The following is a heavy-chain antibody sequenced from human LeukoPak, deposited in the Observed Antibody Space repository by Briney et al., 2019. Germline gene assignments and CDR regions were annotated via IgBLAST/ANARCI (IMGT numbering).Heavy chain of an antibody. J-gene: IGHJ4*02. V-gene: IGHV3-21*01. CDR2: ISSSSSYI. Sequence: GGSLRLSCAASGFTFSSYSMNWVRQAPGKGLEWVSSISSSSSYIYYADSVKGRFTISRDNAENSLYLQMNSLRAEDTAVYYCASVGIAAAETFDYWGQGTLVTVSS. CDR1: GFTFSSYS. D-gene: IGHD6-13*01. CDR3: ASVGIAAAETFDY.